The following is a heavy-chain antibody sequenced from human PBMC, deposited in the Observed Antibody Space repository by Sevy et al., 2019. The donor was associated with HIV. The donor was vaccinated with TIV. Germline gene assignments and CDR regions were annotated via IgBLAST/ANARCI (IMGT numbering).Heavy chain of an antibody. CDR1: RLTFSSSS. CDR3: AKGIGYSGYETDY. D-gene: IGHD5-12*01. J-gene: IGHJ4*02. Sequence: GGSLRLSCAASRLTFSSSSVNWVRQAPGKGLEWVSAISGSGISTYYADSVKGRFTISRDNSKNTLYLQMNNLRAEDTAVFYCAKGIGYSGYETDYWGQGTLVTVSS. V-gene: IGHV3-23*01. CDR2: ISGSGIST.